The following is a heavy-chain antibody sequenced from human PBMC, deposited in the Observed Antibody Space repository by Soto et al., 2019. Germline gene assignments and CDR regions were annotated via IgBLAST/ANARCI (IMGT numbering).Heavy chain of an antibody. D-gene: IGHD2-2*02. Sequence: QVQLVQSGAEVKKPGASGKVSCKASGYTFTSYAMHWVRQAPGQRLEWMGWINAGNGNTKYSQKFQGRVTITRDTCASTAYMELSSLRSEDTAVYYCARGVGLYSNYDYWGQGTLVTVSS. V-gene: IGHV1-3*01. CDR1: GYTFTSYA. CDR2: INAGNGNT. CDR3: ARGVGLYSNYDY. J-gene: IGHJ4*02.